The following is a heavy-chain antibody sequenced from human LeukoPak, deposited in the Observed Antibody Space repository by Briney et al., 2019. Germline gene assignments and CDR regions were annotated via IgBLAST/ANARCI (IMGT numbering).Heavy chain of an antibody. CDR3: ARPTSSIAVAGRFDS. J-gene: IGHJ4*02. D-gene: IGHD6-19*01. CDR1: GFTFSSYA. CDR2: ISYDGSNK. V-gene: IGHV3-30*04. Sequence: GRSLRLSCAASGFTFSSYAMHWVRQAPGKGLEWGAVISYDGSNKYYADSVKGRFTISRDNSKNTLYLQMNSLRAEDTAVYYCARPTSSIAVAGRFDSWGQGTLVTVSS.